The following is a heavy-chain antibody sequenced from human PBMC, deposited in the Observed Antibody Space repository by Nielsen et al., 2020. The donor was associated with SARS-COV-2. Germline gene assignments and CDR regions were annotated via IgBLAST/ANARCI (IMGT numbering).Heavy chain of an antibody. CDR2: INAGNGYT. V-gene: IGHV1-3*01. J-gene: IGHJ4*02. CDR3: ARGGVNGWWDY. Sequence: ASVKVSCKASGYRFTSYDIHWVRQAPGQGLESMGWINAGNGYTEYSQNFQGRVTITTDTSATTAYMEVRYLKSEDTAVFYCARGGVNGWWDYWGQGTLVTVSS. CDR1: GYRFTSYD. D-gene: IGHD6-19*01.